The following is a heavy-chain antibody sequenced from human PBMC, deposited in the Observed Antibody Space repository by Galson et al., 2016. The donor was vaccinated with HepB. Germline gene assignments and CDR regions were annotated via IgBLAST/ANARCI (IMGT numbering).Heavy chain of an antibody. CDR3: VKDEGLGTYYPVPSFSPFAY. D-gene: IGHD3-10*01. V-gene: IGHV3-30*18. CDR1: GFIFRHFG. J-gene: IGHJ4*02. Sequence: SLRLSCAGSGFIFRHFGIHWVRQAPGKGLEWVALMSSDGSEKYYADSVEGRSTFSRDNSKKTLDLQMNTLRAEDTAVYYCVKDEGLGTYYPVPSFSPFAYWGQGTLVTVSS. CDR2: MSSDGSEK.